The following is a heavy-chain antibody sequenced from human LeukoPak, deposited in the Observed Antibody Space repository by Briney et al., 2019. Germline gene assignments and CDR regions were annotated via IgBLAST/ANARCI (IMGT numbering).Heavy chain of an antibody. D-gene: IGHD3-9*01. CDR1: GFTSRSYG. J-gene: IGHJ4*02. V-gene: IGHV3-7*01. CDR3: AKDLYYDNLRGQLQGVLEY. CDR2: IKLDGSEQ. Sequence: QPGGSLRLSCAASGFTSRSYGMSWVRQTPGKGLEWVANIKLDGSEQYYVDSVKGRFTISRDNGKNLLYLQMNSLRAEDTAVYYCAKDLYYDNLRGQLQGVLEYWGQGSLVTVSS.